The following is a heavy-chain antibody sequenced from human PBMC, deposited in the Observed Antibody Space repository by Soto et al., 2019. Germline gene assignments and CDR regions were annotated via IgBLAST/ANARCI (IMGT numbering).Heavy chain of an antibody. CDR2: ISRDGSSK. CDR1: RFTFGPSA. D-gene: IGHD2-8*01. CDR3: ARFRNGAFCDSINY. Sequence: RSLSYVSCRFTFGPSASQWVRQAPREVLQRVEVISRDGSSKYYGDSVKGRFTVSRDNSNNTLYLSMTSLRPDDTVAFYWARFRNGAFCDSINYWGQGTLVTVSS. J-gene: IGHJ4*02. V-gene: IGHV3-30-3*01.